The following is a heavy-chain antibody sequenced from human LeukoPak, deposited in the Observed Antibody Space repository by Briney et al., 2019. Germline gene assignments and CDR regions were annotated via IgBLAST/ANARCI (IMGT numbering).Heavy chain of an antibody. CDR3: ATEGAAAVYFQH. V-gene: IGHV1-69*06. CDR2: IIPLFGTT. D-gene: IGHD6-25*01. Sequence: ASVKVSCKASGGTFSNYPISWVRQAPGQGLEWMGRIIPLFGTTTYAQNFQGRVTITADKSTRTAYMELSSLSSEDTAMYYCATEGAAAVYFQHWGQGTLVTVSS. J-gene: IGHJ1*01. CDR1: GGTFSNYP.